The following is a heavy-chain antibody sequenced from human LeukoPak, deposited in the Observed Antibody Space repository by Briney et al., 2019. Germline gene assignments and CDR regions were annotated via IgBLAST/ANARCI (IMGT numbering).Heavy chain of an antibody. CDR1: GYSFTNYW. J-gene: IGHJ6*03. CDR3: ARLATAGKVNFYYYYMDV. CDR2: IYPGDSDT. V-gene: IGHV5-51*01. Sequence: GESLQISCKGSGYSFTNYWIGWVRQMPGKGLEWMGIIYPGDSDTRYSPSFQGQVTISADKSISTAYLQWSSLRASDTAMYYCARLATAGKVNFYYYYMDVWGKGTTVTVSS. D-gene: IGHD6-13*01.